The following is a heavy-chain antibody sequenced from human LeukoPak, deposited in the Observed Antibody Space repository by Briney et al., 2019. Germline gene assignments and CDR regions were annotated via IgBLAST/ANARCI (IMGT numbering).Heavy chain of an antibody. Sequence: ASVKVSCKASGYTFTSYGISWVRQAPGQGLEWMGGIIPIFGTANYAQKFQGRVTITADESTSTAYMELSSLRSEDTAVYYCARERIVVVVAATYYYYGMDVWGQGTTVTVSS. V-gene: IGHV1-69*13. J-gene: IGHJ6*02. D-gene: IGHD2-15*01. CDR2: IIPIFGTA. CDR3: ARERIVVVVAATYYYYGMDV. CDR1: GYTFTSYG.